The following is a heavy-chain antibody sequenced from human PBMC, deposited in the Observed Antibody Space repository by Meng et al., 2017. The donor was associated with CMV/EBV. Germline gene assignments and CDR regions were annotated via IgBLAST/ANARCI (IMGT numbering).Heavy chain of an antibody. CDR3: ARAFLGGFAATPGY. CDR2: INPYNDNR. V-gene: IGHV1-18*01. J-gene: IGHJ4*02. Sequence: GESLKISCKASGYTFTSYGISWVRQAPGQGLEWMGWINPYNDNRNYAQKVQGRVTMTTDTSTSTAYMELRSLRSDDTAVYYCARAFLGGFAATPGYWGQGTLVTVSS. CDR1: GYTFTSYG. D-gene: IGHD6-13*01.